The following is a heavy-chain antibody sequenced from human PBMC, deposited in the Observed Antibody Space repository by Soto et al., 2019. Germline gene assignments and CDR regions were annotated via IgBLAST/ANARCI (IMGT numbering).Heavy chain of an antibody. Sequence: SETLSLTCTVSGDPIRSYYWSWIRQPPGKGLEWIGYMFHSGITNYNPSLKSRVTMSVDTSKNQFSLKLSSVTAADTAVYYCVIEVINSVGANRFDYWGQGTLVTV. CDR2: MFHSGIT. J-gene: IGHJ4*02. CDR1: GDPIRSYY. CDR3: VIEVINSVGANRFDY. V-gene: IGHV4-59*01. D-gene: IGHD1-26*01.